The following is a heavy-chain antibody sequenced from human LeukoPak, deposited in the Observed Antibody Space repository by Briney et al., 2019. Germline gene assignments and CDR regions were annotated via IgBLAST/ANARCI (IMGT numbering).Heavy chain of an antibody. Sequence: PSETLSLTCTVSGGSISSGGYYWSWIRQHPGKGLEWIGYIYYSGGTYYNPSLKSRVTISVDTSKNQFSLKLSSVTAADTAVYYCARSTVRGGTDYWGQGTLVTVSS. J-gene: IGHJ4*02. V-gene: IGHV4-31*03. CDR3: ARSTVRGGTDY. D-gene: IGHD3-10*01. CDR2: IYYSGGT. CDR1: GGSISSGGYY.